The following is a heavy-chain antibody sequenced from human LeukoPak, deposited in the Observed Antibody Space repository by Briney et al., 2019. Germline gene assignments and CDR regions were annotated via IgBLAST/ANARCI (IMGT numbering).Heavy chain of an antibody. D-gene: IGHD3-10*01. CDR2: TSGSGGST. V-gene: IGHV3-23*01. CDR1: GFTFRTYA. CDR3: AKGRVRGVPMDY. J-gene: IGHJ4*02. Sequence: PGGSLRLSCAASGFTFRTYAMSWVRQTPGKGLDWVSVTSGSGGSTYYADSVRGRFTISRDNSRNTLYLQMNSLRVEDTAVYYCAKGRVRGVPMDYWGQGTLVTVSS.